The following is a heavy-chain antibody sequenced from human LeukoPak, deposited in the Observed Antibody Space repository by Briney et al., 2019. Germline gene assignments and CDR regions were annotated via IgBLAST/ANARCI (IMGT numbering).Heavy chain of an antibody. D-gene: IGHD2-2*01. Sequence: ASVKVSCKASGYTFTSYDINWVRQATGQGLEGMGWMNPNSGNTGYAQKFQGRVTMTRNTSISTAYMELSSLRSEDTAVYYCARGFRYCSSTSCHPPAIYYFDYWGQGTLGTVSS. V-gene: IGHV1-8*01. CDR3: ARGFRYCSSTSCHPPAIYYFDY. CDR2: MNPNSGNT. CDR1: GYTFTSYD. J-gene: IGHJ4*02.